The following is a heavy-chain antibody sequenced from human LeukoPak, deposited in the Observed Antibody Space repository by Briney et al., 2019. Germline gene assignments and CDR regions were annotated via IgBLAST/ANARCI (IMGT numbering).Heavy chain of an antibody. J-gene: IGHJ4*02. Sequence: GGSLRLSCAASGFAFSSNAMSWVRQAPGKGLEWVSAIRGSGGDTYYADSVKGRFTISRDNSKNTLYLQMNSLRVEDTAVYYCAKDKGRAAAGFDYWGQGTLVTVSS. V-gene: IGHV3-23*01. D-gene: IGHD6-13*01. CDR1: GFAFSSNA. CDR3: AKDKGRAAAGFDY. CDR2: IRGSGGDT.